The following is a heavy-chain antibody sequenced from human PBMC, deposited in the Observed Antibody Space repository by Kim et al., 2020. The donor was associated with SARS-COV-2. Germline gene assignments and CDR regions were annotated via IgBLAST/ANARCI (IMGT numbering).Heavy chain of an antibody. V-gene: IGHV3-23*01. J-gene: IGHJ4*01. Sequence: GGSLRLSCAASGFTLSNNVMSWVRQAPGRGLEWVSTIRSRASAETTYYADSVNGRFTISRDISKNTLYLELNSLRAADTALYSCAKDRGGSDRPVFDSWG. CDR1: GFTLSNNV. CDR3: AKDRGGSDRPVFDS. CDR2: IRSRASAETT. D-gene: IGHD3-10*01.